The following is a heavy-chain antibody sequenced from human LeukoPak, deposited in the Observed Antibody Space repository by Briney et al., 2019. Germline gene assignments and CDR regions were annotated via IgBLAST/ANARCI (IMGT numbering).Heavy chain of an antibody. D-gene: IGHD4-11*01. J-gene: IGHJ6*03. V-gene: IGHV4-59*01. CDR3: ARGRVSSSVYYSTYYYYFYMDV. Sequence: SSETLSLTCTVSGGSISSYYWSWIRQPPGKGLEWIGYIYYSGSTSYNPSLKSRVTISVDTSKKQFSLNLSSVTAADTAFYYCARGRVSSSVYYSTYYYYFYMDVWGKGTTVTVSS. CDR2: IYYSGST. CDR1: GGSISSYY.